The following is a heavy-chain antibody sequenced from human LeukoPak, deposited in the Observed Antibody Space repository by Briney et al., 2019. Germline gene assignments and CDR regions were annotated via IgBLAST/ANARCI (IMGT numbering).Heavy chain of an antibody. CDR1: GGSISSSSYY. Sequence: SETLSLTCTVSGGSISSSSYYWGWIRQPPGKGLEWIGEINHSGSTNYNPSLKSRVTISVDTSKNQFSLKLSSVTAADTAVYYCARGVVWNWFDPWGQGTLVTVSS. V-gene: IGHV4-39*07. CDR3: ARGVVWNWFDP. CDR2: INHSGST. J-gene: IGHJ5*02. D-gene: IGHD2-15*01.